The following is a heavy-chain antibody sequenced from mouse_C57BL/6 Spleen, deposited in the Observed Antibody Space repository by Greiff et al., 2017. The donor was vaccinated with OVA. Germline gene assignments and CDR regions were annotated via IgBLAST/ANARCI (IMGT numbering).Heavy chain of an antibody. J-gene: IGHJ3*01. CDR1: GYTFTSYW. CDR2: IDPSDSYT. CDR3: ANVRGFAY. Sequence: VQLQQPGAELVKPGASVKLSCKASGYTFTSYWMQWVKQRPGQGLEWIGEIDPSDSYTNYNQKFKGKATLTVDTSSSTAYMQLSSLTSEDSAVYYCANVRGFAYWGQGTLVTVSA. V-gene: IGHV1-50*01.